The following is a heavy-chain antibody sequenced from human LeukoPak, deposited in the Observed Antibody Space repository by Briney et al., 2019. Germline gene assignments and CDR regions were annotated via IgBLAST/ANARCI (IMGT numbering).Heavy chain of an antibody. Sequence: GGSLRLSCAASGFTVSSNYMSWVRQAPGKGLEWVSVIYSGGSTHYADSVKGRFTISRDNSKNTLYLQMNSLRAEDTAVYYCAKEGNYYGSGGIDAFDIWGQGTMVTVSS. V-gene: IGHV3-53*05. D-gene: IGHD3-10*01. J-gene: IGHJ3*02. CDR2: IYSGGST. CDR1: GFTVSSNY. CDR3: AKEGNYYGSGGIDAFDI.